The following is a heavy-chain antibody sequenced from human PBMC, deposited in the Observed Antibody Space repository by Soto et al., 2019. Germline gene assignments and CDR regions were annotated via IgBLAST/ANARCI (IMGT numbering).Heavy chain of an antibody. CDR3: ARNYYGDDAFDI. J-gene: IGHJ3*02. V-gene: IGHV1-69*02. D-gene: IGHD4-17*01. Sequence: QVQLVQSGAEVKKPGSSVKVSCKASGGTFSSYTISWVRQAPGQGLEWMGRIIPILGIANYAQKFQGRVTITADKSTSTAYMELSSLRSEDTGVYYCARNYYGDDAFDIWGQGTMVTVSS. CDR1: GGTFSSYT. CDR2: IIPILGIA.